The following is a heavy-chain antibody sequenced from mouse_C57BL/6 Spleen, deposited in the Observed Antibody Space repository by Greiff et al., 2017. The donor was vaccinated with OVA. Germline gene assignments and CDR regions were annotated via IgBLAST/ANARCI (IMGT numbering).Heavy chain of an antibody. J-gene: IGHJ4*01. V-gene: IGHV1-66*01. CDR3: AMIYYGNYDAMDY. D-gene: IGHD2-1*01. Sequence: VKLQQSGPELVKPGASVKISCKASGYSFTSYYIHWVKQRPGQGLEWIGWIYPGSGNTKYNEKFKGKATLTADTSSSTAYMQLSSLTSEDSAVYYCAMIYYGNYDAMDYWGQGTSVTVSS. CDR2: IYPGSGNT. CDR1: GYSFTSYY.